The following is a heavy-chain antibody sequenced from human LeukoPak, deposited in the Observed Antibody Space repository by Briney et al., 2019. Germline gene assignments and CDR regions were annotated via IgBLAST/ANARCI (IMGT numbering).Heavy chain of an antibody. J-gene: IGHJ3*02. V-gene: IGHV1-69*04. CDR2: IIPILNVA. Sequence: VASVKVSCKASGGSFNSYVITWVRQAPGQGLEWMGRIIPILNVANFARKFQGRVTIELSSLRSEDTAVYYCTREGVYSPDGSGYHRDAFDIWGQGTVVTVSS. CDR1: GGSFNSYV. CDR3: TREGVYSPDGSGYHRDAFDI. D-gene: IGHD3-22*01.